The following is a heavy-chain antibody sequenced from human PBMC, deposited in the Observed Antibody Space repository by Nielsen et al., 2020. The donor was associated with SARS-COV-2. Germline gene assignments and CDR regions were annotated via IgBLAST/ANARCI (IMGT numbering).Heavy chain of an antibody. V-gene: IGHV4-31*02. J-gene: IGHJ5*02. CDR3: ARVVPIWFDP. Sequence: WIRQPPGKGLEWIGYIYYSGSTYYNPSLKSRVTISVDTSKNQFSLKLSSVTAADTAVYYCARVVPIWFDPWGQGTLVTVSS. CDR2: IYYSGST. D-gene: IGHD3-9*01.